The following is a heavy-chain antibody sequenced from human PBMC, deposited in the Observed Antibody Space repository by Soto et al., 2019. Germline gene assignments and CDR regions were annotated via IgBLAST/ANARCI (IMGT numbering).Heavy chain of an antibody. V-gene: IGHV2-70*01. J-gene: IGHJ3*02. CDR2: IDWDDDK. CDR3: ARIQSGMGQAASAFDI. CDR1: GFSLSTSGMC. Sequence: SGPTLVNPTQTLTLTCTFSGFSLSTSGMCVSWIRQPPGKALEWLALIDWDDDKYYSTSLKTRLTISKDTSKNQVVLTMTNMDPVDTATYYCARIQSGMGQAASAFDIWGQGTMVTVSS. D-gene: IGHD6-25*01.